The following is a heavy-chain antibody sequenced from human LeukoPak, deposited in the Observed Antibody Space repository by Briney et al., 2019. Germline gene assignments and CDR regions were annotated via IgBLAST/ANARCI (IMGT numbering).Heavy chain of an antibody. CDR1: GFTFTTYW. CDR2: ISSSGSTI. Sequence: PGGSLRLSCAASGFTFTTYWMSWVRQAPGKGLEWVSYISSSGSTIYYADSVKGRFTISRDNAKNSLYLQMNSLRAEDTAVYYCARDYRPTFDYWGQGTLVTVSS. J-gene: IGHJ4*02. V-gene: IGHV3-48*04. CDR3: ARDYRPTFDY.